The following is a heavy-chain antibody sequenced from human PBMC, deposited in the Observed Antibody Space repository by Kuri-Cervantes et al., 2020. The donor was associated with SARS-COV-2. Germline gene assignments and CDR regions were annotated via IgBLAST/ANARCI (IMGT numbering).Heavy chain of an antibody. V-gene: IGHV1-45*02. J-gene: IGHJ3*02. CDR2: ITSFNGNT. D-gene: IGHD2-8*01. Sequence: SVKVSCKPSGYNFSEYYVHWVRQAPGQALEWMGWITSFNGNTEYAQKVLDKVTITTDRSINTAYMELSSLRSEDTAMYYCATQRCSNGVCYSNEAFDIWGQGTMVTVSS. CDR3: ATQRCSNGVCYSNEAFDI. CDR1: GYNFSEYY.